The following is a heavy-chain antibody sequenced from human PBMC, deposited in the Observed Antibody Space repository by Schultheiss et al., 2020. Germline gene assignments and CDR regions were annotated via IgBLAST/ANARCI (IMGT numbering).Heavy chain of an antibody. V-gene: IGHV4-59*12. CDR1: GGSISSYY. J-gene: IGHJ4*02. Sequence: SETLSLTCTVSGGSISSYYWSWIRQPPGKGLEWIGYIYYSGSTNYNPSLKSRVTISVDTSKNQFSLKLSSVTAADTAVYYCASSLGLTEASFDYWGQGTLVTVSS. D-gene: IGHD3-10*01. CDR2: IYYSGST. CDR3: ASSLGLTEASFDY.